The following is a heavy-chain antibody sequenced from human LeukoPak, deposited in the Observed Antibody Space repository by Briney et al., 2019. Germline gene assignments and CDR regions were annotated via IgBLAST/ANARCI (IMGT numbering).Heavy chain of an antibody. CDR1: GFPFSDYA. D-gene: IGHD2-21*02. CDR3: AKDFVVVPGNVNYFDY. Sequence: GRSLRLSCAASGFPFSDYAMSWVRQAPGKGLEWVSAISGSGDNTYYADSVKGRFTVSRDNSKNTLYVQMKSLRAADTAVYYCAKDFVVVPGNVNYFDYWGQGTLVTVSS. J-gene: IGHJ4*02. CDR2: ISGSGDNT. V-gene: IGHV3-23*01.